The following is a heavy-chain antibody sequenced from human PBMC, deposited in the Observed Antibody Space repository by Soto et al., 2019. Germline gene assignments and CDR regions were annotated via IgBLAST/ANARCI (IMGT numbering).Heavy chain of an antibody. CDR1: GGSFSGYY. V-gene: IGHV4-34*01. CDR3: ARAPLSMYNWNESTWYYYYGMDV. J-gene: IGHJ6*02. Sequence: QAQLQQWGAGLLKPSETLSLTCAVYGGSFSGYYWSWIRQPPGKGLEWIGEINHSGSTNYNPSLKSRVTISVDTSKNQFSLKLSSVTAADTAVYYCARAPLSMYNWNESTWYYYYGMDVWGQGTTVTVSS. D-gene: IGHD1-1*01. CDR2: INHSGST.